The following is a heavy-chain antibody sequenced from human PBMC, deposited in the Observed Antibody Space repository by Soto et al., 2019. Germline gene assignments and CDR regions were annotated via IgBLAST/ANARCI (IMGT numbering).Heavy chain of an antibody. CDR2: IWYDGSNK. V-gene: IGHV3-33*01. D-gene: IGHD2-2*01. Sequence: AGGSLRLSCAASGFTFSSYGMHWVRQAPGKGLEWVAVIWYDGSNKYYADSVKGRFTISRDNSKNTLYLQMNSLRAEDTAVYYCARDPKEYPIDPWGQGTLVTVSS. CDR3: ARDPKEYPIDP. CDR1: GFTFSSYG. J-gene: IGHJ5*02.